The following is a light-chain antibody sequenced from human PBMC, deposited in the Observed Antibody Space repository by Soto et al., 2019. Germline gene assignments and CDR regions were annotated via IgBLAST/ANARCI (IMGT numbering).Light chain of an antibody. Sequence: QSALTQPASVSGSPGQSITSSCTGTSSDVGGYNYVSWYQQHPGKAPKLMIYDVNNRPSGVSNRFSGSKSGNTAALTISGLQAEDEADYYCCSYISSSTYVCGTGTKLTVL. V-gene: IGLV2-14*01. CDR1: SSDVGGYNY. CDR2: DVN. J-gene: IGLJ1*01. CDR3: CSYISSSTYV.